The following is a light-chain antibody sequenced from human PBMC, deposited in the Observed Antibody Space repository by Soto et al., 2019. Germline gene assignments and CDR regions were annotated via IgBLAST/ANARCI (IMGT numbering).Light chain of an antibody. CDR1: QSISIY. J-gene: IGKJ1*01. V-gene: IGKV1-39*01. CDR3: QQSYNIPRAT. CDR2: AAS. Sequence: DIQMTQSPSSLSASVGDRVTIACRASQSISIYLNWYQQKPGNAPKVLIYAASSLQSGVPPRFSGSGSGTDFTPTISSLQPEDFATYFCQQSYNIPRATFGQGTKVDI.